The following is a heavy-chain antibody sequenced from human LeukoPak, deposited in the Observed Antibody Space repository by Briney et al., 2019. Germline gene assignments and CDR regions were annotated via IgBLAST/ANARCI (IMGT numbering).Heavy chain of an antibody. V-gene: IGHV4-39*01. Sequence: SETLSLTCTVSVGSLSSSSYYWGWIRQPPGKGLEWLGSIYYSGSTYYNPSLKSRVTISVDTSKNQFPLKLSSVAAADTAVYYCARLYVYSTEVFDYWGQGTLVTVSS. CDR1: VGSLSSSSYY. J-gene: IGHJ4*02. CDR3: ARLYVYSTEVFDY. CDR2: IYYSGST. D-gene: IGHD4-11*01.